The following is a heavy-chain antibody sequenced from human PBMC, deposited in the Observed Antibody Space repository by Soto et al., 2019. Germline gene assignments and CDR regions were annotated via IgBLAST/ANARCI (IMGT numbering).Heavy chain of an antibody. Sequence: QVQLVQSGAEVKKPGSSVNVSCKASGGTFSSYTISWVRQAPGQGLEWMGRIIPIVGIVKYAQKFQGRITITADKSTSTAYMELRSLRSEDTAVYYCAHGRWEESRDGFRGSFGPWGQGTLVTVSS. CDR2: IIPIVGIV. V-gene: IGHV1-69*02. J-gene: IGHJ5*02. CDR1: GGTFSSYT. D-gene: IGHD1-26*01. CDR3: AHGRWEESRDGFRGSFGP.